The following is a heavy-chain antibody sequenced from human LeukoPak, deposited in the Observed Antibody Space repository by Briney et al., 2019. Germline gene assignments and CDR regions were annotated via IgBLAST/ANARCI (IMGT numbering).Heavy chain of an antibody. CDR1: GYTFTSYA. CDR2: INAGNGNT. Sequence: GASVKVSCKASGYTFTSYAMHWVRQAPGQRLEWMGWINAGNGNTKYSQKFQGRVTITRDTSASTAYMELSSLRSEDTAVYYCARSSGKDHYYDSSGYFYWYFDLWGRGTLVTVSS. V-gene: IGHV1-3*01. CDR3: ARSSGKDHYYDSSGYFYWYFDL. D-gene: IGHD3-22*01. J-gene: IGHJ2*01.